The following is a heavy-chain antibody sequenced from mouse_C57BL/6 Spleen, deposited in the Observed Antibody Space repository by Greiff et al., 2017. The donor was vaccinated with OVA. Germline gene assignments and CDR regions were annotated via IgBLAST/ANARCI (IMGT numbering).Heavy chain of an antibody. CDR1: GFSLTSYA. V-gene: IGHV2-9-1*01. J-gene: IGHJ1*03. CDR3: ARAYYSNYWYFDV. CDR2: IWTGGGT. D-gene: IGHD2-5*01. Sequence: VKVVESGPGLVAPSQSLSITCTVSGFSLTSYAISWVRQPPGKGLEWLGVIWTGGGTNYNSALKSRLSISKDNSKSQVFLKMNSLQTDDTARYYCARAYYSNYWYFDVWGTGTTVTVSS.